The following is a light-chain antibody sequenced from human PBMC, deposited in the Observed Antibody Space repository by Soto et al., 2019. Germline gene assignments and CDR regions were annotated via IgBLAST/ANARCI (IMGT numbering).Light chain of an antibody. J-gene: IGKJ1*01. V-gene: IGKV1-17*03. Sequence: DIQMTQSPSSVSASIGDRVTITCRASQGISNWLAWYQQKPGRAPKRLIYGSSSLQSGVPSRFSGRGSGTEFTLTISSLQPEDFATYYCLQHNVFPRTFGQGTKVEIK. CDR1: QGISNW. CDR2: GSS. CDR3: LQHNVFPRT.